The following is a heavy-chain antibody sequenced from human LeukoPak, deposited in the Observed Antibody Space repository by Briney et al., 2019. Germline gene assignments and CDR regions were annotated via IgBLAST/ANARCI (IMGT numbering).Heavy chain of an antibody. CDR3: ARGRMGDY. CDR1: GFTFSNYT. D-gene: IGHD2-8*01. Sequence: GGSLRLSCAASGFTFSNYTTNWVRQAPGKGLEWVSSISSSRSYIFYADSVKGRFTVSRDNSKNMLYLQMNSLRAEDTAVYYCARGRMGDYWGQGTLVTVSS. V-gene: IGHV3-21*01. J-gene: IGHJ4*02. CDR2: ISSSRSYI.